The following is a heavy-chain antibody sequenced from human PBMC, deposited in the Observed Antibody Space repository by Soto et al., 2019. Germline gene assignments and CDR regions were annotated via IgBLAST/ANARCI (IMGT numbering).Heavy chain of an antibody. CDR2: IIPIFGTA. CDR3: ARVIGSGELKYYYYYYGMDV. V-gene: IGHV1-69*06. J-gene: IGHJ6*02. CDR1: GGTFSSYA. D-gene: IGHD3-10*01. Sequence: SVKVSCKASGGTFSSYAISWVRQAPGQGLEWMGGIIPIFGTANYSQKFQGRVTITADKSTSTAYMELSSLRSEDTAVYYCARVIGSGELKYYYYYYGMDVWGQGTTVTVSS.